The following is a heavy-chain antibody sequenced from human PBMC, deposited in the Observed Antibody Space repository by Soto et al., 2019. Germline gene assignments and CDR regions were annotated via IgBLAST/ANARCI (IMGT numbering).Heavy chain of an antibody. Sequence: EVQLVESGGGLVQPGRSLRLSCAASGFTFDDYAMHWVRQAPGKGLEWVSGISWNSGSIGYADSVKGRFTISRDNAKNPLYLQMNSLRAEDTALYYCASSAAGGYYGMDVWGQGTTVTVSS. V-gene: IGHV3-9*01. CDR1: GFTFDDYA. CDR3: ASSAAGGYYGMDV. J-gene: IGHJ6*02. CDR2: ISWNSGSI. D-gene: IGHD3-16*01.